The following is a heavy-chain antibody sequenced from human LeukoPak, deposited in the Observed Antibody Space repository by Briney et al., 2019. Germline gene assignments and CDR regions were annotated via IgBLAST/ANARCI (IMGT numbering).Heavy chain of an antibody. CDR1: GYSFTSYW. J-gene: IGHJ5*02. D-gene: IGHD3-3*01. CDR3: ARPGSYDFWNGWFDP. Sequence: GESLKISCKGPGYSFTSYWIGWVRQMPGKGLEWMGIIYPGDSDTRYSPSFQGQVTISADKSISTAYLQWSSLKASDTAMYYCARPGSYDFWNGWFDPWGQGTLVTVSS. CDR2: IYPGDSDT. V-gene: IGHV5-51*01.